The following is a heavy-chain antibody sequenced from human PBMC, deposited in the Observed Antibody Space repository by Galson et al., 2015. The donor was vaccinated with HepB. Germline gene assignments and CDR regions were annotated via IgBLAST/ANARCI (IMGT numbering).Heavy chain of an antibody. J-gene: IGHJ5*02. V-gene: IGHV5-10-1*01. CDR2: IDPSDSYT. Sequence: QSGAEVKKPGESLRISCKGSGYSFTSYWISWVRQMPGKGLEWMGRIDPSDSYTNYSPSFQGHVTISADKSISTAYLQWSSLKASDTAMYYCARQGILYCGGDCYSRWFDPWGQGTLVTVSS. CDR3: ARQGILYCGGDCYSRWFDP. D-gene: IGHD2-21*01. CDR1: GYSFTSYW.